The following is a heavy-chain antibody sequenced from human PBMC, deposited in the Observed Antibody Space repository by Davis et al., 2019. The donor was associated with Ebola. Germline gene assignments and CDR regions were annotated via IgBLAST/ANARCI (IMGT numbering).Heavy chain of an antibody. CDR3: ASTSGYTTGGYYFDY. J-gene: IGHJ4*02. V-gene: IGHV4-59*10. Sequence: PSETLSLTCAVYGGSFSGYYWSWIRQPAGKGLEWIGRIYTSGSTNYNPSLKSRVTMSVDTSKNQFSLKLSSVTAADTAVYYCASTSGYTTGGYYFDYWGQGTLVTVSS. CDR2: IYTSGST. CDR1: GGSFSGYY. D-gene: IGHD3-22*01.